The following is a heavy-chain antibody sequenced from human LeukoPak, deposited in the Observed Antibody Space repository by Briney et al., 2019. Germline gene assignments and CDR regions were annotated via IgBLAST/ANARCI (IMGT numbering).Heavy chain of an antibody. CDR3: ARKGYGGSYYTDY. CDR1: GFTFSSYA. Sequence: GGSLRLSCAASGFTFSSYAMSWVRQAPGKGLEWVSAISGSGGSTYYADSVKGRFTISRGNAKNSLYLQMNSLRAEDTAVYYCARKGYGGSYYTDYWSQGTLVTVSS. CDR2: ISGSGGST. V-gene: IGHV3-23*01. D-gene: IGHD1-26*01. J-gene: IGHJ4*02.